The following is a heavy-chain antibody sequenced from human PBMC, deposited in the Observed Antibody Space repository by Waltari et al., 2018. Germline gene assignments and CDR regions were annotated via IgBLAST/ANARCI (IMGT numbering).Heavy chain of an antibody. Sequence: EVRLVATGGGLVKPGRSLTLPCAASALTFSSYTMNWVRQALGKGREWVAYMGIGWTAADKDNADSMKGRVTTARNNTKNSLFKLGNNLRAEAAAVYYCASYFGDPDSDYREHWGQGTQVVAAS. J-gene: IGHJ1*01. CDR1: ALTFSSYT. V-gene: IGHV3-21*01. CDR3: ASYFGDPDSDYREH. CDR2: MGIGWTAADK. D-gene: IGHD3-9*01.